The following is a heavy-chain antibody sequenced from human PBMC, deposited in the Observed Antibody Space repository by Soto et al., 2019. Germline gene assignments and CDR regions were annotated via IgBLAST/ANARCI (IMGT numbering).Heavy chain of an antibody. CDR3: ATIGGVVVSATNLYFDY. D-gene: IGHD2-21*01. J-gene: IGHJ4*02. V-gene: IGHV3-53*01. CDR2: IYSDDST. Sequence: GGSLRLSCAASGFTFSSAYMGWVRQAPGSGLEWVSIIYSDDSTYYADSVKGRFAISRDNSRDTLYLQMTSLRTEDTAVYYCATIGGVVVSATNLYFDYWGQGTLVTVSS. CDR1: GFTFSSAY.